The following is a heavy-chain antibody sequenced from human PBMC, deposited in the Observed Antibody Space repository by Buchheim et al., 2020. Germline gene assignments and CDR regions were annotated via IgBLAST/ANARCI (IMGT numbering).Heavy chain of an antibody. D-gene: IGHD6-19*01. CDR3: ARVQGSGWLDYFQH. V-gene: IGHV4-59*08. CDR1: GGSISSYY. J-gene: IGHJ1*01. Sequence: QVQLQESGPGLVKPSETLSLTCTVSGGSISSYYWSWIRQPPGKGLEWIGYIYYSGSTNYNPSLKSRVTISVDTSKNQFSLKLSSVTAADTAVYYCARVQGSGWLDYFQHWGQGTL. CDR2: IYYSGST.